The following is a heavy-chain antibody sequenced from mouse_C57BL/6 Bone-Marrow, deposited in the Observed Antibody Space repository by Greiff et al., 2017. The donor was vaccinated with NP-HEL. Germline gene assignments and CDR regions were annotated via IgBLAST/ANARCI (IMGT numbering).Heavy chain of an antibody. CDR3: ARHESYYSNGYYAMDY. Sequence: QVQLQQSGAELVKPGASVKLSCKASGYTFTEYTIHWVKQRSGQGLEWIGWFYPGSGSIKYNEKFKDKATLTADKSSSTVYMELSRLTSEDAAVYFCARHESYYSNGYYAMDYWGQGTSVTVSS. J-gene: IGHJ4*01. D-gene: IGHD2-5*01. V-gene: IGHV1-62-2*01. CDR2: FYPGSGSI. CDR1: GYTFTEYT.